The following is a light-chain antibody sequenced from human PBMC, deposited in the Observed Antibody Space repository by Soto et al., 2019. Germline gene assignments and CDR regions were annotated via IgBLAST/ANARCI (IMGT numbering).Light chain of an antibody. CDR1: QSVYSNY. CDR2: TAS. J-gene: IGKJ3*01. V-gene: IGKV3-20*01. CDR3: QQYGRSPRVLFT. Sequence: EIVLTQSPGTLSLSPGERVTLSCRASQSVYSNYLAWYQRKPGQAPRLLIYTASRRATGIPGRFSGSGSGTDFTLTISRLEPEDSAVYYCQQYGRSPRVLFTFGPGTKVDIK.